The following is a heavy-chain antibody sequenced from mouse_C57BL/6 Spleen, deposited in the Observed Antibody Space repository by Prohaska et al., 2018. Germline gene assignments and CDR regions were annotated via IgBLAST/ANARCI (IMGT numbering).Heavy chain of an antibody. CDR1: GIDFSRYW. D-gene: IGHD4-1*01. J-gene: IGHJ1*03. CDR3: ASPNWDWYFDV. Sequence: EVKLLQSGGGLVQPGGSLKLSCAASGIDFSRYWMSWVRRAPGKGLEWIGEMNPDSSTRNYAPALKDKFIISRDNAKKTLYRQMSKVRSEDTALYYCASPNWDWYFDVWGTGTTVTVSS. V-gene: IGHV4-1*01. CDR2: MNPDSSTR.